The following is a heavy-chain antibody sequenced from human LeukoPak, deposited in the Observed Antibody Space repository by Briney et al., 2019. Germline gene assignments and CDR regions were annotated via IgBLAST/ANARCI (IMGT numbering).Heavy chain of an antibody. CDR2: IYYSGST. D-gene: IGHD4-17*01. CDR1: GGSISSGGYY. V-gene: IGHV4-31*03. J-gene: IGHJ4*02. Sequence: SETLSLTCTVSGGSISSGGYYWSWIRQHPGKGLEWIGYIYYSGSTYYNPSLKSRVTISVDTSKNQFSLKLSSVTAADTAVYYCARDVRTVTAYFDYWGQGTLVTVSS. CDR3: ARDVRTVTAYFDY.